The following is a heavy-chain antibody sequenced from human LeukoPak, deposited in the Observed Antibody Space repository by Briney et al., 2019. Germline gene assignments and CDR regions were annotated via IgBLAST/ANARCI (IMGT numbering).Heavy chain of an antibody. J-gene: IGHJ4*02. V-gene: IGHV3-30*03. CDR1: GFTFSSYG. CDR2: ISYDGSNK. CDR3: VRAFYDSSAYYYFDY. Sequence: GRSLRLSCAASGFTFSSYGMHWVRQAPGKGLEWVAVISYDGSNKYYADSVKGRFTISRDNSKNTLYLQMNSLRAEDTAVYYCVRAFYDSSAYYYFDYWGQGALVTVSS. D-gene: IGHD3-22*01.